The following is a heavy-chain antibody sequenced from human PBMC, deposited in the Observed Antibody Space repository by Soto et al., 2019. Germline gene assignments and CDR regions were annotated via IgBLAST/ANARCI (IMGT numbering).Heavy chain of an antibody. CDR1: GFTFSSYG. CDR3: GKSPYGDYADGMDV. J-gene: IGHJ6*02. Sequence: PWGSLRLSCAASGFTFSSYGMHWVRQAPGKGLEWVAVISYDGSNKYYADSVKGRFTISRDKSKNTLYLQMNSLRAEDTAVYYCGKSPYGDYADGMDVWGQGTTVAVSS. CDR2: ISYDGSNK. V-gene: IGHV3-30*18. D-gene: IGHD4-17*01.